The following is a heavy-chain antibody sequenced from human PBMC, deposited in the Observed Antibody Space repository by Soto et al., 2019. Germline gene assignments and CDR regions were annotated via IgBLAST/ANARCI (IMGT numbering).Heavy chain of an antibody. J-gene: IGHJ6*02. CDR2: ISYDGSNK. Sequence: QVQLVESGGGVVQPGGSLRLSCAASGFTFNKYGMHWVRQAPGRGLEWVAVISYDGSNKYYADSVKGRFTISRDKSMNTLYGQMNSLRVEETAVYYCAKGAEGGAYYGMDVWGQGTTVTVSS. V-gene: IGHV3-30*18. CDR3: AKGAEGGAYYGMDV. D-gene: IGHD3-16*01. CDR1: GFTFNKYG.